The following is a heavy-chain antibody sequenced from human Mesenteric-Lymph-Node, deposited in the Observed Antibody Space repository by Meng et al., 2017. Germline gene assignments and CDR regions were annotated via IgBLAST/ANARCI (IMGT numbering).Heavy chain of an antibody. CDR2: INSVKCNT. CDR3: ARVGATLNTEMDY. Sequence: HVTLVKVGESVTEPEAPGEATLAACWPTFSCSVEHWVRQGPGQTVEWLGWINSVKCNTKSSQKVPGRVPITRDTSASTAYMELSSLRSEDTAVYYCARVGATLNTEMDYWGQGTLVTVSS. D-gene: IGHD1-26*01. V-gene: IGHV1-3*01. CDR1: WPTFSCSV. J-gene: IGHJ4*02.